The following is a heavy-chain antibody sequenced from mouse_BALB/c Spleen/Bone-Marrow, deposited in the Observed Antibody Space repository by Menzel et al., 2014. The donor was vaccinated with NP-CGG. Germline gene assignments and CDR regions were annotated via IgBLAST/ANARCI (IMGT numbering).Heavy chain of an antibody. CDR2: ITSGGST. CDR1: GFTFSSYA. D-gene: IGHD2-3*01. J-gene: IGHJ1*01. V-gene: IGHV5-6-5*01. CDR3: ARGLYDGYENWCFDV. Sequence: EVKLVESGGGLVKPGGSLKLSCAASGFTFSSYATSWVRRTPEKRLEWVASITSGGSTYYPDSVKGRFTISRDNARNILYLQMSSLRSEDMAMYYCARGLYDGYENWCFDVWGAGTTVTISS.